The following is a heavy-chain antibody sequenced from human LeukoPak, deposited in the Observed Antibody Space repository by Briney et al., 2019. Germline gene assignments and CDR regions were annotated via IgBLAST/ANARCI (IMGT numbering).Heavy chain of an antibody. D-gene: IGHD6-13*01. CDR1: GGSISGGDFC. V-gene: IGHV4-30-4*08. J-gene: IGHJ4*02. Sequence: SQTLSLTCTVSGGSISGGDFCWSWIRQPPGKGLEWIGYIYYSGSTYYNPSLKSRVTISVDTSKNQFSLKLSSVTAADTAVYYCARDLLYSSPGFDYWGQGTLVTVSS. CDR2: IYYSGST. CDR3: ARDLLYSSPGFDY.